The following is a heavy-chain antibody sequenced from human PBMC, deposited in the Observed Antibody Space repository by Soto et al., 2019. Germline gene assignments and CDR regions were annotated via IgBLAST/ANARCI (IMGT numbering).Heavy chain of an antibody. CDR2: ISDDGSNK. CDR1: GFTFSTYA. J-gene: IGHJ5*02. V-gene: IGHV3-30-3*01. CDR3: PREGHGDWFDP. Sequence: QVQLVESGGGVVQPGRSLRLSCAASGFTFSTYAMHWVRQAPGKGLEWVATISDDGSNKYYADSVKGRFTISRDNSKVTLWLQMNSLRAEDTAVYYCPREGHGDWFDPWGQGTLVTVSS. D-gene: IGHD3-10*01.